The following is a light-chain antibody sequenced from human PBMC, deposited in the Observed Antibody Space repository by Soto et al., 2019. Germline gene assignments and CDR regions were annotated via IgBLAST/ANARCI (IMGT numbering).Light chain of an antibody. V-gene: IGLV1-44*01. CDR1: SSNIGSNT. CDR2: SNN. Sequence: QSVLTQPPSASGTPGQRVTISSSGSSSNIGSNTVNWYQQLPGTAPKLLIYSNNRRPSGVPDRFSGSKSGTSASLAISGLQSEDEADYHCGTWDDSLNGVVFGGGTKLTVL. CDR3: GTWDDSLNGVV. J-gene: IGLJ2*01.